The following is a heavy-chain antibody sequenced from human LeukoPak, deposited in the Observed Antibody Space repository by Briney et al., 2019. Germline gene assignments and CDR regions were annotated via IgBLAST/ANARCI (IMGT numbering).Heavy chain of an antibody. CDR1: GFNVSSNH. CDR2: IYTGGGT. Sequence: PGGSLRVSCAASGFNVSSNHMSWVRQAPGKGLEWVSVIYTGGGTYYADSVKGRFTISRDNSKNTLHLQMNSLRAEDTAVYYCASLPVGVDYWGQGTLVTVSS. J-gene: IGHJ4*02. V-gene: IGHV3-66*01. D-gene: IGHD1-26*01. CDR3: ASLPVGVDY.